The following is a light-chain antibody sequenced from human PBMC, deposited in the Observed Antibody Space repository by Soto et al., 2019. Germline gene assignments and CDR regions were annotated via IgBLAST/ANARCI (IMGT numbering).Light chain of an antibody. CDR3: QQYHDNCK. J-gene: IGKJ1*01. Sequence: DMQMTQSPSTLSASVGDRVTITCRASQSISSWLAWYQQKPGTAPKLLIYKASTLQSGVPSRFSGSGSGTEFTLTISSFQPDDSATNYCQQYHDNCKFVQGTKV. CDR1: QSISSW. CDR2: KAS. V-gene: IGKV1-5*03.